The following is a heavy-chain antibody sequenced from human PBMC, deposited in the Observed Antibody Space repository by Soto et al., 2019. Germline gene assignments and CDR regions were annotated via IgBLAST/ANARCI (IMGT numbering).Heavy chain of an antibody. CDR2: INSDGSST. CDR1: GFTFSSYW. D-gene: IGHD6-19*01. J-gene: IGHJ6*03. CDR3: ARDRQWLVYYSDYCMDV. V-gene: IGHV3-74*01. Sequence: EVQLVESGGGLVQPGGSLRLSCAASGFTFSSYWMHWVRQAPGKGLVWVSRINSDGSSTSYADSVKGRFTISRDNAKNTLYLKMNSLRAEDTAVYYCARDRQWLVYYSDYCMDVWGKGTTVTVSS.